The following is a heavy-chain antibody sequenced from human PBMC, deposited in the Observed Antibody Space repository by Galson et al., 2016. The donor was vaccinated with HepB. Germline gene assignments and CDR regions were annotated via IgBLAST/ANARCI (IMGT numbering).Heavy chain of an antibody. CDR1: GGTFSTSA. Sequence: SVKVSCKASGGTFSTSAIIWVRQAPGQGLGWMGGIIPIFSVANYAQKFQDRVTITADKSTSTAYMELSGPRSEDTAVYYCARPSSSGWYYFDYWGQGTLVTVAS. CDR3: ARPSSSGWYYFDY. V-gene: IGHV1-69*10. CDR2: IIPIFSVA. J-gene: IGHJ4*02. D-gene: IGHD6-19*01.